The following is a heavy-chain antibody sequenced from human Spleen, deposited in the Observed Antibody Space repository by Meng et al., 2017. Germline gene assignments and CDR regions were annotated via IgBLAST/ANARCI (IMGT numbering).Heavy chain of an antibody. Sequence: SETLSLTCTVSGGSISSYYWSWIRQPPGKGLEWIGYIYYSGSTNYNPSLKSRVTISVDTSKNQFSLKLSSVTAADTAVYYCARAIFYDSSGYYGRNYYYYGMDVWGQGTTVTVSS. CDR3: ARAIFYDSSGYYGRNYYYYGMDV. CDR2: IYYSGST. D-gene: IGHD3-22*01. CDR1: GGSISSYY. V-gene: IGHV4-59*01. J-gene: IGHJ6*02.